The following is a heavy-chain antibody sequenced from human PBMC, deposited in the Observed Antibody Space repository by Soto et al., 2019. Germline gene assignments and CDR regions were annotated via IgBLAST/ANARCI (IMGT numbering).Heavy chain of an antibody. CDR1: GFTFSDNY. D-gene: IGHD5-12*01. CDR2: SRNKAVSYST. J-gene: IGHJ4*02. Sequence: EVQVVESGGGLVQPGGSLRLSCAASGFTFSDNYMDWVRQAPGKGLEWVGRSRNKAVSYSTAYAPSVRGRFTISRDDSGESGYLEMNSLTTEDTGVYYCAVDIVGTGSYWGQGTLVTVSS. V-gene: IGHV3-72*01. CDR3: AVDIVGTGSY.